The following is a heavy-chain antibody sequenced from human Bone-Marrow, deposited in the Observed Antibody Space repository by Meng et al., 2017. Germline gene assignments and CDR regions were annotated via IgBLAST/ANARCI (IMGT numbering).Heavy chain of an antibody. CDR2: IYHSGNT. J-gene: IGHJ4*02. Sequence: QVQLQQWGAGLLKPSETLSPTCAVSGDSISRSNWWSWVRQPPGKGLEWIGEIYHSGNTNYNASLKSRVTLSIDKSKNQFSLKLSSVTAADTAVYYCARKAVAGNFDYWGQGTLVTVSS. CDR3: ARKAVAGNFDY. CDR1: GDSISRSNW. D-gene: IGHD6-13*01. V-gene: IGHV4-4*02.